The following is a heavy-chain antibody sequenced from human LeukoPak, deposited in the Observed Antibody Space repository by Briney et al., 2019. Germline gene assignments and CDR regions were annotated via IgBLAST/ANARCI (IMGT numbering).Heavy chain of an antibody. Sequence: ASVKVSCKASGHTFTGYYMHWVRQAPGQGLEWMGWINPNSGGTNYAQKFQGRVTMTRDTSISTAYMELSRLRSDDTAVYYCARADTIFGVVIPYYYMDVWGKGTTVTVSS. V-gene: IGHV1-2*02. CDR2: INPNSGGT. J-gene: IGHJ6*03. CDR3: ARADTIFGVVIPYYYMDV. D-gene: IGHD3-3*01. CDR1: GHTFTGYY.